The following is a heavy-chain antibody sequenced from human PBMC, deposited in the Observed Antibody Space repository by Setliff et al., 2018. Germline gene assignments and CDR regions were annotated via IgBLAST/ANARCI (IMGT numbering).Heavy chain of an antibody. Sequence: PSETLSLTCAVYGGSFSGYYWSWIRQPPGKGLEWIGSIYYSGNTYYNPSLKSRVNISVDTSKNQISLKLSAVTAADSAVDYCARGAPGWELLSWFDPWGQGTLVTVSS. J-gene: IGHJ5*02. CDR3: ARGAPGWELLSWFDP. CDR1: GGSFSGYY. V-gene: IGHV4-34*01. CDR2: IYYSGNT. D-gene: IGHD1-26*01.